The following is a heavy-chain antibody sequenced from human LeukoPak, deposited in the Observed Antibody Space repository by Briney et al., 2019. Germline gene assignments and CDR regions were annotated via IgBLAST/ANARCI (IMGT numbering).Heavy chain of an antibody. Sequence: SETLSLTCTVFGASMSGQHWSWIRQAPGKGLEWIAWIHYDGRTNYNPSLKSRLSLSVDTSTNQFSLSLNSVTAADTAVYFCARHLNGGTHPLDNWGPGIRVIVSP. J-gene: IGHJ4*02. D-gene: IGHD2-8*01. CDR3: ARHLNGGTHPLDN. CDR2: IHYDGRT. CDR1: GASMSGQH. V-gene: IGHV4-59*08.